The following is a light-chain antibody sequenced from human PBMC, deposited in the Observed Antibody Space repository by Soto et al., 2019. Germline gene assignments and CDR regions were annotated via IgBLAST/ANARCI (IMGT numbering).Light chain of an antibody. Sequence: QSALTQPASVSGSPGQSVTISCTGTSTDVGNYNLVSWYQQHPGKAPKLIIFELNKRSSGISNRFSGSKSDNMASLTISGLQADDEADYYCCSFGGTTNFYVLGIGTKLTVL. CDR1: STDVGNYNL. CDR3: CSFGGTTNFYV. V-gene: IGLV2-23*02. CDR2: ELN. J-gene: IGLJ1*01.